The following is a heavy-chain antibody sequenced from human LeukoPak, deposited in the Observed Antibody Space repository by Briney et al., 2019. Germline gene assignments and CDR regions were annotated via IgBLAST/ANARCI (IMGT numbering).Heavy chain of an antibody. CDR2: ISDSGGST. CDR3: AKDVDYYDSSGYYHYYFDY. V-gene: IGHV3-23*01. D-gene: IGHD3-22*01. J-gene: IGHJ4*02. Sequence: GSLRLSFAASGFTFSIYAMSWVRQAPGKGLEWVSAISDSGGSTYYADSVKGRFTISRDNSKNTLYLQMNSLRAEDTAVYYCAKDVDYYDSSGYYHYYFDYWGQGTLVTVSS. CDR1: GFTFSIYA.